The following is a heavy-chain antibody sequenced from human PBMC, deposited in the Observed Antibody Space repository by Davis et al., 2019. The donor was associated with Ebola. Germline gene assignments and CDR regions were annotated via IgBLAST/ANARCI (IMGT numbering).Heavy chain of an antibody. CDR3: ARRAPYSYGYRWFDP. V-gene: IGHV4-30-2*02. J-gene: IGHJ5*02. CDR2: IYHSGST. Sequence: MPSETLSLTCAVSGGSISSGGYSWSWIRQPPGKGLEWIGYIYHSGSTNYNPSLKSRVTISVDTSKNQFSLKLSSVTAADTAVYYCARRAPYSYGYRWFDPWGQGTLVTVSS. CDR1: GGSISSGGYS. D-gene: IGHD5-18*01.